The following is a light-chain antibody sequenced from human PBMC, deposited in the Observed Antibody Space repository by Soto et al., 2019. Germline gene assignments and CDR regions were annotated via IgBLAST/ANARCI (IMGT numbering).Light chain of an antibody. Sequence: DIQMTQSPSSLSASVGDRVTITCRASQSISSYLNWYQQKPGKAPKLLIYAASSLQSGVPSRFSGSGSGTDFTLTISSLQREDFATYYCQQSYSTPLLTFGGGTKVDIK. CDR3: QQSYSTPLLT. CDR2: AAS. V-gene: IGKV1-39*01. CDR1: QSISSY. J-gene: IGKJ4*01.